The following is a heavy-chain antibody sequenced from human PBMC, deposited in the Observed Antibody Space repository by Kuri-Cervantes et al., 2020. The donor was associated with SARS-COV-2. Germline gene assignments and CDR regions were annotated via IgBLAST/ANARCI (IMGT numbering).Heavy chain of an antibody. CDR3: AITSIAYDFWSGYSHAEYFQH. J-gene: IGHJ1*01. CDR1: GYTFTSYD. Sequence: ASVKVSCKASGYTFTSYDINWVRQATGQGLEWMGWINPNSGGTNYAQKFQGRVTMTRDTSISTAYMELSRLRSDDTAVYYCAITSIAYDFWSGYSHAEYFQHWGQGTLVTVSS. V-gene: IGHV1-2*02. CDR2: INPNSGGT. D-gene: IGHD3-3*01.